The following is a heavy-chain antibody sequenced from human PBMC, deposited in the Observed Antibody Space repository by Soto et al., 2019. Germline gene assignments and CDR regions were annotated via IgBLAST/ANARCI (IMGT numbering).Heavy chain of an antibody. D-gene: IGHD6-6*01. Sequence: QVHLQESGPGLVKPSGTLSLTCTVSGGSISSRNWWSWLRQSPTKGLEWIGEIYQSGSTNYNPSLESRVTISVDKSKTQFSLELTSLTAADTAVYYCAKDRLWGSSDRGAPDDFEVWGQGTMVTVS. CDR3: AKDRLWGSSDRGAPDDFEV. V-gene: IGHV4-4*02. CDR1: GGSISSRNW. CDR2: IYQSGST. J-gene: IGHJ3*01.